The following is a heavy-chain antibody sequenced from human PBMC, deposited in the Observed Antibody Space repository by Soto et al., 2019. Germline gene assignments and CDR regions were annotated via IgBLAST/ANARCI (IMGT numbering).Heavy chain of an antibody. CDR1: GFTFSSYW. CDR2: IKQDGSEK. J-gene: IGHJ6*02. CDR3: ARGLLWFGELNYGMDV. D-gene: IGHD3-10*01. V-gene: IGHV3-7*05. Sequence: EVQLVESGGGLVQPGGSLRLSCAASGFTFSSYWMSWVRQAPGKGLEWVDNIKQDGSEKYYVDSVKGRFTISRDNAKNSLYLQMNSLRAEDTAVYYCARGLLWFGELNYGMDVWGQGTTVTVSS.